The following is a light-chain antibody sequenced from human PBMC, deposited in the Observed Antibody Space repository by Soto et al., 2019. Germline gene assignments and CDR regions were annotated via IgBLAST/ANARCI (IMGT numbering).Light chain of an antibody. CDR2: GAS. CDR1: QTITNNY. CDR3: QHYGYSPYT. Sequence: IVLTQSPGTLSLSPGERATLSCRASQTITNNYLAWYQQKPGQPPRLLIYGASTRATGVPERFSGSGSVTDFTLTIFRLEPEDAAVFYCQHYGYSPYTFGQGSKLEIK. V-gene: IGKV3-20*01. J-gene: IGKJ2*01.